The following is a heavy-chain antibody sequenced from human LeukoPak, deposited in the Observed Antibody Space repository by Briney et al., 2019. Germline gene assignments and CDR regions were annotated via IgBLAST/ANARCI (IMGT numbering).Heavy chain of an antibody. Sequence: GRSLRLSCAASGFTFSSYGMHWVRQAPGKGLEWVAVISYDGSNTYYTDSVKGRFTISRDTSRSTLYLQMNGLRAEDTAMYYCAKTYCSTTRCLSWANDYWGQGTLVTVSS. CDR3: AKTYCSTTRCLSWANDY. J-gene: IGHJ4*02. V-gene: IGHV3-30*18. CDR1: GFTFSSYG. D-gene: IGHD2-2*01. CDR2: ISYDGSNT.